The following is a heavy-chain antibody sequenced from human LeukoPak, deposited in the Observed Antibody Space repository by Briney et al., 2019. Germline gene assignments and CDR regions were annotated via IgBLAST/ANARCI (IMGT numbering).Heavy chain of an antibody. CDR2: INSDGSTT. D-gene: IGHD6-13*01. V-gene: IGHV3-74*01. CDR1: GFTFSSNW. J-gene: IGHJ4*02. CDR3: ARVQDSSSWYIDY. Sequence: PGGSLRLSCAASGFTFSSNWMHWVRQAPGKGLVWVSRINSDGSTTSYADSVKGRFTISRDNAKDTLYLQMNSLRAEDTAVYYCARVQDSSSWYIDYWGQGTLVTVSS.